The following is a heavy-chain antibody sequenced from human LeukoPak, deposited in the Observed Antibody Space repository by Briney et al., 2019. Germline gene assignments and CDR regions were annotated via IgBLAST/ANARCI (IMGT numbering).Heavy chain of an antibody. CDR2: IYYSGGT. CDR3: ARAPGVTTSLDY. J-gene: IGHJ4*02. Sequence: SETLSLTCTVSGGSISSYYWTWIRLPPGKGLEWIGYIYYSGGTNYNPSLKRRVTISVDTSKNQFSLKLSSVTAADTAVYYCARAPGVTTSLDYWGQGTLVTVSS. D-gene: IGHD4-17*01. V-gene: IGHV4-59*01. CDR1: GGSISSYY.